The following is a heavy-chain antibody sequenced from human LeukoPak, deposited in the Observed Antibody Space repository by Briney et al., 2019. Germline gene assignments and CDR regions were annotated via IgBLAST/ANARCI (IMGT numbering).Heavy chain of an antibody. J-gene: IGHJ3*02. Sequence: PSQTLSLTCTVSGGSISSGGYYWSWIRQHPGKGLEWIGYIYYSGSTYYNPSLKSRVTISVDTSKNQFSLKLSSVTAADTAVYYCARGSSITMIVVVTSTAFDIWGQGTMVTVSS. CDR1: GGSISSGGYY. D-gene: IGHD3-22*01. CDR3: ARGSSITMIVVVTSTAFDI. CDR2: IYYSGST. V-gene: IGHV4-31*03.